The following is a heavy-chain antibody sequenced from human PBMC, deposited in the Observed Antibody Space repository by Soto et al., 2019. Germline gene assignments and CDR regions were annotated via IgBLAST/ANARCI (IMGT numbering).Heavy chain of an antibody. J-gene: IGHJ3*02. V-gene: IGHV1-46*01. CDR3: ARSLWFGELYAFDI. Sequence: GASVKVSCKASGYIFTDYYMHWVLQAPGQGLEWMGIINPSGGSTSYAQKFQGRVTMTRDTSTSTVYMELSSLRSEDTAVYYCARSLWFGELYAFDIWGQGTMVTVSS. CDR2: INPSGGST. CDR1: GYIFTDYY. D-gene: IGHD3-10*01.